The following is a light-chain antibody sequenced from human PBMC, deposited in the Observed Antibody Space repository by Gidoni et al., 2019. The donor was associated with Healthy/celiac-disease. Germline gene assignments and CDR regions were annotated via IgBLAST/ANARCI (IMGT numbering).Light chain of an antibody. CDR1: QSVLYSSNNKNY. CDR3: HQYYSGYT. J-gene: IGKJ2*01. V-gene: IGKV4-1*01. Sequence: DIVMTQSPDSLAVSLGERATINCKSSQSVLYSSNNKNYLAWYQQKPGQPPKLLIYWASTRESGVPDRFSGSGSGTYFTLTISSMQAEDVAVYYGHQYYSGYTFGQRTKLEIK. CDR2: WAS.